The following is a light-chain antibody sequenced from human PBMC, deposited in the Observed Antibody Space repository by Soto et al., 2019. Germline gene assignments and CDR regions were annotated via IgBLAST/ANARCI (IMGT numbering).Light chain of an antibody. CDR1: QAVNNGY. CDR2: GAS. V-gene: IGKV3-20*01. Sequence: EIVLTQSPGTLSLSPGERATLSCRASQAVNNGYLAWYQEKPGQAPRLLIYGASNRASGIPDRFTGSGSGKDVARTISRLEPAEFAVEWRKHYEGSPAWACGRGTEVE. CDR3: KHYEGSPAWA. J-gene: IGKJ1*01.